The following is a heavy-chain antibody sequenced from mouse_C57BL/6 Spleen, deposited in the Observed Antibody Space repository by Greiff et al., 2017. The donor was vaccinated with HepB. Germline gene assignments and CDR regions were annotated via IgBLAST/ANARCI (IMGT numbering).Heavy chain of an antibody. Sequence: VMLVESGPELVKPGASVKISCKASGYAFSSSWMNWVKQRPGKGLEWIGRIYPGDGDTNYNGKFKGKATLTADKSSSTAYMQLSSLTSEDSAVYFCARRTVVGNAMDYWGQGTSVTVSS. V-gene: IGHV1-82*01. CDR1: GYAFSSSW. J-gene: IGHJ4*01. CDR2: IYPGDGDT. CDR3: ARRTVVGNAMDY. D-gene: IGHD1-1*01.